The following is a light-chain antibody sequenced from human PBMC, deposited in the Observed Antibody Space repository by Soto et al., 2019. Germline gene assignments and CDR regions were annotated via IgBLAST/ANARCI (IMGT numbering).Light chain of an antibody. CDR2: DAS. Sequence: EIVLTQSPATLSLSPGERATLSCRASQNVNNYLAWYQHKPGQAPRLLIYDASNRATGIPARFSDSGSGTDFTLTISSLEPEDFAVYYCQQRSNWPPITFGQGTRLDIK. V-gene: IGKV3-11*01. CDR3: QQRSNWPPIT. CDR1: QNVNNY. J-gene: IGKJ5*01.